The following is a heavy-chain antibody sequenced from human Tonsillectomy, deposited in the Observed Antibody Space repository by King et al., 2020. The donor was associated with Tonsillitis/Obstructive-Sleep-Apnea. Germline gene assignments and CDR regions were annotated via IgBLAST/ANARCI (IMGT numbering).Heavy chain of an antibody. CDR1: GDSVSSNSAA. CDR2: TFYRSKWQN. V-gene: IGHV6-1*01. D-gene: IGHD3-10*01. CDR3: ARDLTGGDGLASWFDP. J-gene: IGHJ5*02. Sequence: VQLQQSGPGLVKPSQTLSLTCAISGDSVSSNSAAWNWIRQSPSRGLEWLGRTFYRSKWQNDYALSVKSRITINPDTSKHQFSLQLNSVTPEDTAVYYCARDLTGGDGLASWFDPWGQGTLVTVSS.